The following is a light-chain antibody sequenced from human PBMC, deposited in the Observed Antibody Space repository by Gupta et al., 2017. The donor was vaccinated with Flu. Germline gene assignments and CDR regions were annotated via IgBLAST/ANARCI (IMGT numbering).Light chain of an antibody. CDR3: ATLYSSRGGLV. CDR2: DNN. V-gene: IGLV1-51*01. CDR1: SSKIGSND. Sequence: TVTISCPGSSSKIGSNDVSWYQQHPGTAPKLLMYDNNKRPSVNLERCSGSKSATAATLCITGLQTGDDADYYCATLYSSRGGLVFGGGTKLTVL. J-gene: IGLJ2*01.